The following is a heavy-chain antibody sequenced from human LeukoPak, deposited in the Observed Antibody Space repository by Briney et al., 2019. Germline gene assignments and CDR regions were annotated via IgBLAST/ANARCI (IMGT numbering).Heavy chain of an antibody. CDR2: NNGDGSTT. Sequence: GGSLRLSCVASGFSLSGYWMYWVRQAPGKGLMYISRNNGDGSTTNYADVVKGRFTMSRDNVKNTLYLQMNSLRVEDTAVYYCARDPRNAGLAPWGQGTLVTVSS. J-gene: IGHJ5*02. V-gene: IGHV3-74*01. CDR1: GFSLSGYW. CDR3: ARDPRNAGLAP.